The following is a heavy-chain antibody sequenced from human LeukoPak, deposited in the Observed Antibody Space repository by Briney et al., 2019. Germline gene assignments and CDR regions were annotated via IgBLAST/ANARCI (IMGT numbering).Heavy chain of an antibody. CDR2: IYYTGST. CDR3: ASHGSSGHDPLT. D-gene: IGHD5-12*01. V-gene: IGHV4-59*08. J-gene: IGHJ4*01. CDR1: GDSIRSYY. Sequence: SETLSLTCTVSGDSIRSYYWNWIQRPPGKGLEWIGYIYYTGSTSYNPSLKSRVTISLDTSKSQFSPRLTSVTAADTAVYYCASHGSSGHDPLTWGQGTLVTVSS.